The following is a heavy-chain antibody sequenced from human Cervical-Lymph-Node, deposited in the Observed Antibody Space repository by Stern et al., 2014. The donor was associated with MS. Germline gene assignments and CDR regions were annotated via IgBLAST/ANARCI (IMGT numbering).Heavy chain of an antibody. V-gene: IGHV1-69*09. CDR3: ARERDSGSYVDS. D-gene: IGHD3-10*01. J-gene: IGHJ5*01. CDR2: IIPFLAMA. CDR1: GGPFSSYA. Sequence: VQLVESGAEVKKPGSSVKVSCKASGGPFSSYAISWVRQAPGQGLEWMGRIIPFLAMANYARKFQGRVTITADKSTTTAYMELRSLRSEDTALYYCARERDSGSYVDSWGQGTLVTVSS.